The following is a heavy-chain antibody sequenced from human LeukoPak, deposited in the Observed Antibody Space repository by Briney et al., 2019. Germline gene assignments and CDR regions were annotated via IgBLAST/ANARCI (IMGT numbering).Heavy chain of an antibody. CDR2: ISYDGSNK. CDR1: GFTFSSFA. D-gene: IGHD1-26*01. J-gene: IGHJ4*02. Sequence: GGSLRLSCAASGFTFSSFAMTWVRQAPGKGLEWVAVISYDGSNKYYADSAKGRFTISRDNSKNTLYLQMNSLRAEDTAVYYCAKDLMGATENDYWGQGTLVTVSS. V-gene: IGHV3-30*18. CDR3: AKDLMGATENDY.